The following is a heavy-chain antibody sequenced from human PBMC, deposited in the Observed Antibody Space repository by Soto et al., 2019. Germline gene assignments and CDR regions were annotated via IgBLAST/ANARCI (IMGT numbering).Heavy chain of an antibody. D-gene: IGHD2-15*01. V-gene: IGHV1-69*12. CDR3: ARESRYCRGGICYCLPGIDY. CDR1: GGTVRRYA. CDR2: IIPIFGTA. J-gene: IGHJ4*02. Sequence: QVQLVQSGAEVKKPGSSVKVSCKASGGTVRRYAISWVRQAPEQGLEWLGGIIPIFGTANYAQKFQGRVKITEDESTSTAYMELSRLRSEDTAVYYCARESRYCRGGICYCLPGIDYWGQGTLVTVSS.